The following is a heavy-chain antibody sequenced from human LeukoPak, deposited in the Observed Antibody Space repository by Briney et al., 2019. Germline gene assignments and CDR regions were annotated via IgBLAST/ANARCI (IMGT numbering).Heavy chain of an antibody. Sequence: SETLSLNCTVSGGSISSYYWSWIRQPAGKGLEWIGRIYTSGSTNYNPSLKSRVTMSVGTSKNQFSLKLSSVTAADTAVYYCARGGQLVIFDYWGQGTLVTVSS. J-gene: IGHJ4*02. D-gene: IGHD6-13*01. CDR1: GGSISSYY. CDR2: IYTSGST. V-gene: IGHV4-4*07. CDR3: ARGGQLVIFDY.